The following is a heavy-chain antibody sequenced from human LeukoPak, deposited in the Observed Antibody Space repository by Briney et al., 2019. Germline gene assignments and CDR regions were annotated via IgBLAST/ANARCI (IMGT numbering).Heavy chain of an antibody. J-gene: IGHJ6*04. V-gene: IGHV3-21*01. D-gene: IGHD3-16*01. CDR2: ISSRGTYI. CDR3: AKSTRAVMAMMDV. CDR1: GFTFSSYS. Sequence: GGSLRLSCAASGFTFSSYSMNWVRQAPGKGLEWVSSISSRGTYIYHADSVKGRFTISRDNAKNSLFRQMNSLRAEDTAVYFCAKSTRAVMAMMDVWGKGPRSPSPQ.